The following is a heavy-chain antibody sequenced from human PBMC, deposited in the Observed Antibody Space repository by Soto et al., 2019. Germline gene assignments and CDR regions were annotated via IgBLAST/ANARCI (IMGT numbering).Heavy chain of an antibody. CDR3: ASTYSTSWYWFDP. J-gene: IGHJ5*02. Sequence: QVTVKESGPVLVKPTETLTLTCTVSGFSLSNAGLGVSWIRQPPGKALEWLAHIFSNDEKSYSTSLKSRLTISKDTSKSQVVLTMTNMDTVDTATHYCASTYSTSWYWFDPWGQGTLVTVSS. CDR1: GFSLSNAGLG. CDR2: IFSNDEK. D-gene: IGHD6-13*01. V-gene: IGHV2-26*04.